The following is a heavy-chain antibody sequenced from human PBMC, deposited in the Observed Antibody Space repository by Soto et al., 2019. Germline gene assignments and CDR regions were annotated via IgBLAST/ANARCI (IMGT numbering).Heavy chain of an antibody. CDR2: IYYSGST. V-gene: IGHV4-61*08. J-gene: IGHJ5*02. Sequence: KTSETLSLTCTVSGGSVSSGDYYWGWIRQPPGKGLEWIGYIYYSGSTNYNPSLKSRVSISLDTSKNQFSLRLTSVTAADTAVYYCARIPVDTYMINWFDPWGQGTLVTVSS. CDR1: GGSVSSGDYY. D-gene: IGHD5-18*01. CDR3: ARIPVDTYMINWFDP.